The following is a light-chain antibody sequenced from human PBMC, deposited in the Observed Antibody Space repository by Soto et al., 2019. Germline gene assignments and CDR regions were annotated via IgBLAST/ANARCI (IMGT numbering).Light chain of an antibody. J-gene: IGLJ2*01. CDR1: SSDIGNYDY. V-gene: IGLV2-14*03. Sequence: QSVLTQPASVSGSPGQSITISCTGTSSDIGNYDYVSWYQQHPGKAPKLMIFEVSNRPSEVSNRFSGSKSGNTASMTISGLQAEDEGDYYCSSYSRRTSLLFGGGTKVTVL. CDR2: EVS. CDR3: SSYSRRTSLL.